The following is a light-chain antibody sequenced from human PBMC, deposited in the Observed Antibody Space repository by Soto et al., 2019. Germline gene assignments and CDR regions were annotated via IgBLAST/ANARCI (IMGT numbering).Light chain of an antibody. CDR1: SSDVGGYNY. Sequence: QSALTQPASVSGSPGQSITISCTGTSSDVGGYNYVSWYQQHPGKAPKLMIYDVSNRPSGVSNRFSGSKSGNTASLTISGLQAEDEADYYCSSYTISSTYVVFGVGTKLTVL. CDR3: SSYTISSTYVV. CDR2: DVS. V-gene: IGLV2-14*01. J-gene: IGLJ2*01.